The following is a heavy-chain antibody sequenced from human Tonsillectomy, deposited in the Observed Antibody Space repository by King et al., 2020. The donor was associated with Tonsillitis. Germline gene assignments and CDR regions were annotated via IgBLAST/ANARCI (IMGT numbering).Heavy chain of an antibody. Sequence: VQLVESGGGLVQPGRSLRLSCTASGFTFGDYAMTWFRQAPGKGLEWVSFIRSKAYGGTTEYAASVKGRFTISRDDSKSIAYLQMNSLKTEDTAVYYCTRMVVDYSDGSGRYDAFDIWGQGTMVTVSS. CDR1: GFTFGDYA. V-gene: IGHV3-49*03. CDR2: IRSKAYGGTT. D-gene: IGHD3-22*01. J-gene: IGHJ3*02. CDR3: TRMVVDYSDGSGRYDAFDI.